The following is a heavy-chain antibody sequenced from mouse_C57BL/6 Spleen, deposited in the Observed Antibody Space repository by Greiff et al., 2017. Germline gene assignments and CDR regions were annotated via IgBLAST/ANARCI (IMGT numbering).Heavy chain of an antibody. Sequence: VQLQQSGAELVRPGSSVKLSCKASGYTFTSYWMDWVKQRPGQGLEWIGNIYPSDSETHYNQKFKDKATLTVDKSSSTAYMQLSSLTSEDSAVYYCAREGDDYDGFAYWGQGTLVTVSA. CDR2: IYPSDSET. V-gene: IGHV1-61*01. CDR3: AREGDDYDGFAY. J-gene: IGHJ3*01. D-gene: IGHD2-4*01. CDR1: GYTFTSYW.